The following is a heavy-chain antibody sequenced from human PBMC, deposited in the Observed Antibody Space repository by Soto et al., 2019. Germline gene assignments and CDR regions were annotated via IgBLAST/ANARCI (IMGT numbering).Heavy chain of an antibody. Sequence: GASVTVSCKASVGTLSSYAISWVRQAPGQGLEWMGGIIPIFCTENNAQKFQGRATHTVDEHIQEAYMELSSLRSEDTAVYYCAREATGTSQVFDYWGQGTLVTVSS. CDR3: AREATGTSQVFDY. CDR2: IIPIFCTE. CDR1: VGTLSSYA. J-gene: IGHJ4*02. V-gene: IGHV1-69*13. D-gene: IGHD1-7*01.